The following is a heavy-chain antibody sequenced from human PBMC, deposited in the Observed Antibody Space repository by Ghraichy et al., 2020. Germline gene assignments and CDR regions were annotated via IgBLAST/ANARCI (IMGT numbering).Heavy chain of an antibody. Sequence: LSLTCAASGFTFSSYAMSWVRQAPGKGLEWVSAISGSGGSTYYADSVKGRFTISRDNSKNTLYLQMNSLRAEDTAVYYCAKFKTHASGAVAGPLDYWGQGTLVTVSS. CDR3: AKFKTHASGAVAGPLDY. J-gene: IGHJ4*02. V-gene: IGHV3-23*01. CDR2: ISGSGGST. CDR1: GFTFSSYA. D-gene: IGHD6-19*01.